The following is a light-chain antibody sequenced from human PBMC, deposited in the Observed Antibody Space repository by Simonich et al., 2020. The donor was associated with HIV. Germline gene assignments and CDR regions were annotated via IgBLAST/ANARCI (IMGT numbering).Light chain of an antibody. V-gene: IGLV1-47*01. Sequence: QSVLTQPPSASGTPGQRVTISCSGSSSNIGSNYVYWYQQLPGTAPKLLIYRNNQRPSGVPDRFSGSKSGTSASLAISGLRSEDEADYYCQAWDSSTAVFGGGTKLTVL. CDR1: SSNIGSNY. J-gene: IGLJ3*02. CDR2: RNN. CDR3: QAWDSSTAV.